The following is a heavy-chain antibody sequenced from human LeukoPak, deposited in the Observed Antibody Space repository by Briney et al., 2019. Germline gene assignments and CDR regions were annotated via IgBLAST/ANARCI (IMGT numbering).Heavy chain of an antibody. Sequence: GGSLRLSCAASGFTFSSNWMSWVRQAPGQGLEWVANINQDESEKYYVDSVKGRFTISRDNAKNSLHLQMNSLRAEDTALYYCVKGYCSGGTCYRNGFDIWGQGTMVTVSS. CDR2: INQDESEK. CDR1: GFTFSSNW. J-gene: IGHJ3*02. V-gene: IGHV3-7*01. D-gene: IGHD2-15*01. CDR3: VKGYCSGGTCYRNGFDI.